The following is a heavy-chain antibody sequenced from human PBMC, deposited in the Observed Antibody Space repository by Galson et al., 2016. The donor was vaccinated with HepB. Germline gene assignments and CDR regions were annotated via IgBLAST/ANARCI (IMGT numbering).Heavy chain of an antibody. CDR2: IIPIFGTV. D-gene: IGHD6-19*01. CDR3: AKGGLALAGLPNWLDP. CDR1: GGNFPSYA. Sequence: SVKVSCKASGGNFPSYAISWLRQAPGQGLEWMGGIIPIFGTVNFTQKFQGRVTMTADESTSTAYMELTSLISEDTAVYYCAKGGLALAGLPNWLDPGGQGTPVT. V-gene: IGHV1-69*13. J-gene: IGHJ5*02.